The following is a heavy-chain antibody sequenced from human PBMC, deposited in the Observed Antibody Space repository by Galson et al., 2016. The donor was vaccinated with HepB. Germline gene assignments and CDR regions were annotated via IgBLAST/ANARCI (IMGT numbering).Heavy chain of an antibody. D-gene: IGHD3-3*01. J-gene: IGHJ2*01. CDR1: RSSVSSYY. Sequence: SETLSLTCTVSRSSVSSYYWAWIRQPPGKGLEWIGYINHSGSTNYNPSLTSRVTMSVDTSKNHFSLKLSSVTAADTAVYYCARGLEFAYFDLWGRGTLVTVSS. V-gene: IGHV4-59*02. CDR2: INHSGST. CDR3: ARGLEFAYFDL.